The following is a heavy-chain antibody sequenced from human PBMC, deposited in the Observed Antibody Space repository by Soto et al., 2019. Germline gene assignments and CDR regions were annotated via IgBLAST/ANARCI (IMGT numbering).Heavy chain of an antibody. CDR1: GYSFTSYW. V-gene: IGHV5-51*01. D-gene: IGHD5-12*01. J-gene: IGHJ4*02. Sequence: PGESLKISCKGSGYSFTSYWIGWVRQMPRKGLEWMGIIYPGDSDTRYSPSFQGQVTISADKSISTAYLQWSSLKASDTAMYYCARHLAGRWLQFNFDYWGQGTLVTVS. CDR3: ARHLAGRWLQFNFDY. CDR2: IYPGDSDT.